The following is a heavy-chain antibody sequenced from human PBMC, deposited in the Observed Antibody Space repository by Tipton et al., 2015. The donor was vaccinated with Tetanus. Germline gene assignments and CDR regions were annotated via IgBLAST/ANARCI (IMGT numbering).Heavy chain of an antibody. D-gene: IGHD4-17*01. CDR2: ISYSGSA. CDR3: ARSYGDTFLFRLDY. Sequence: TLSLTCTVSDGSLGTFYWTWIRQPPGRGLEWIGYISYSGSAKYNPSLKSRLTISVDTSRAQFSLTLRSVTAADTAVYYCARSYGDTFLFRLDYWGQGALVTVSS. CDR1: DGSLGTFY. J-gene: IGHJ4*02. V-gene: IGHV4-59*01.